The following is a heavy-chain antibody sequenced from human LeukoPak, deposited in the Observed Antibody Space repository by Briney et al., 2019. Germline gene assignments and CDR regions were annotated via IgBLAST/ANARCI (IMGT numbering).Heavy chain of an antibody. CDR1: GYTFTGYY. CDR2: INPNSGGT. D-gene: IGHD3-10*01. V-gene: IGHV1-2*02. Sequence: ASVKVSCKASGYTFTGYYMHWVRQAPGQGLEWMGWINPNSGGTNYAQKFQGRVTMTRDTSISTAYMELSRLRSDDTAMYYCARGRGAGYYYMDVWGKGTTVTVSS. J-gene: IGHJ6*03. CDR3: ARGRGAGYYYMDV.